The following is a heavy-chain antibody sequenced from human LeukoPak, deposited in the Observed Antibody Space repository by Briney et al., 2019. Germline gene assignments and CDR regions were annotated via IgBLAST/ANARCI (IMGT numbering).Heavy chain of an antibody. CDR3: ARDFWSGYYAY. CDR2: INPSGGST. V-gene: IGHV1-46*03. J-gene: IGHJ4*02. Sequence: ASVKVSCKASGYTFTSYYMHWVRQAPGQGLEWMGIINPSGGSTSYAQKFQGRVTMTRDTSTSTVYMELSGLRSEDTAVYYCARDFWSGYYAYWGQGTLVTVSS. CDR1: GYTFTSYY. D-gene: IGHD3-3*01.